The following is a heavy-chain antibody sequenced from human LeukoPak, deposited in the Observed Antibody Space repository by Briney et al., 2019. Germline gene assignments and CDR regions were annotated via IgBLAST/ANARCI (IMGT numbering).Heavy chain of an antibody. D-gene: IGHD3-3*01. J-gene: IGHJ4*02. CDR3: ARAGDFWSGYPNGHYFDY. CDR1: GYSFTSYW. CDR2: IYPGDSDT. Sequence: GKSLKISCKGSGYSFTSYWIGWVRQMPGKGLEWMGIIYPGDSDTRYSPSFQGQVTISADKSISTAYLQWSSLKASDTAMYYCARAGDFWSGYPNGHYFDYWGQGTLVTVSS. V-gene: IGHV5-51*01.